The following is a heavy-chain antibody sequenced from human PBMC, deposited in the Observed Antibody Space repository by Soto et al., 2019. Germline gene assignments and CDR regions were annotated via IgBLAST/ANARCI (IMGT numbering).Heavy chain of an antibody. CDR2: ISWNSGSI. CDR1: GFTFDDYA. Sequence: GGSPRLSCAASGFTFDDYAMHWVRQAPGKGLEWVSGISWNSGSIGYVDSVKGRFTISRDNAKNSLYLQMNSLRAEDTALYYCAKDATGYPEYFDYWGQGTLVTVSS. CDR3: AKDATGYPEYFDY. J-gene: IGHJ4*02. V-gene: IGHV3-9*01. D-gene: IGHD5-18*01.